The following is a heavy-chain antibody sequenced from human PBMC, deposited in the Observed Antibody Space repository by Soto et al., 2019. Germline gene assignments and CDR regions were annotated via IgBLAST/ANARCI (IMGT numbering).Heavy chain of an antibody. V-gene: IGHV4-61*01. CDR2: TYYRGST. J-gene: IGHJ5*02. D-gene: IGHD2-15*01. CDR1: GGSVSSGSYY. Sequence: SETLSLTCTVSGGSVSSGSYYWSWVRQPPGKGLEWIGYTYYRGSTKYNPSLKSRVTISVDTSKNQFSLKLSSVTAADTAVYYCARGKSRGKTVRRWTNWFDPWGQGTLVTVSS. CDR3: ARGKSRGKTVRRWTNWFDP.